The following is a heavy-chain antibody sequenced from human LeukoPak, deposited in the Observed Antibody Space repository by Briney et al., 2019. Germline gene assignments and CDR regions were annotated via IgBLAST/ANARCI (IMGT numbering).Heavy chain of an antibody. CDR1: GGSINSSSYY. CDR3: ATRCPLWSALY. Sequence: SETLSVSCTVSGGSINSSSYYWGWIRQPPGKGVEWIGSIYYSGSTYYNPSLKSRVTISVDTSNTQFSLNLSSVTAADTAVYYCATRCPLWSALYWGQGILVTVSS. V-gene: IGHV4-39*01. CDR2: IYYSGST. D-gene: IGHD3-3*01. J-gene: IGHJ4*02.